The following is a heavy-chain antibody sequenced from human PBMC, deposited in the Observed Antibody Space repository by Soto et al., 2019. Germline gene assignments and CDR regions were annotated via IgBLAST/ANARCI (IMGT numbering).Heavy chain of an antibody. D-gene: IGHD3-3*01. CDR1: GFIFSTFG. CDR3: VRGPSNGSSLFGTLDY. J-gene: IGHJ4*02. CDR2: IFYSGGRS. Sequence: GSLRLSCSASGFIFSTFGMFWVRQAPGQGLEDVSAIFYSGGRSYYADPVKGRFTVSRDNSKNMVYLQMSSLRVEDTALYFCVRGPSNGSSLFGTLDYWGQGNQVTVSS. V-gene: IGHV3-64D*06.